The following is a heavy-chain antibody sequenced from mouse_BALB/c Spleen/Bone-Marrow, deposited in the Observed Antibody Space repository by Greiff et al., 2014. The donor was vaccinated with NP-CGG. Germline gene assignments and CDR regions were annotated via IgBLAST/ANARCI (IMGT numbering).Heavy chain of an antibody. CDR1: GFTFSDAW. J-gene: IGHJ2*01. CDR3: VRNYGSYLY. Sequence: EVQVVESGGGLVQPGGSMKLSCAASGFTFSDAWMDWVRQSPEKGLDWVAEIRSKANNHATFYAESVKGRFTISRDDPKSCVYLQMNSLRPEGTGIYYCVRNYGSYLYWGQGTTLTVSS. CDR2: IRSKANNHAT. D-gene: IGHD2-1*01. V-gene: IGHV6-6*01.